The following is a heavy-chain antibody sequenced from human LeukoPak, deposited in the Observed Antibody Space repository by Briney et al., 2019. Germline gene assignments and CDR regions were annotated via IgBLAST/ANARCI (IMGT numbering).Heavy chain of an antibody. Sequence: GGSLRLSCAASGFTFSSYSMNWVRQAPGKGLEWVSYISSSSSTIYYANSVKGRFTISRDNAKNSLYLQMNSLRDEDTAVYYCARSQGGISSGSYYAPYYYYGMDVWGQGTTVTVSS. CDR1: GFTFSSYS. CDR3: ARSQGGISSGSYYAPYYYYGMDV. D-gene: IGHD1-26*01. CDR2: ISSSSSTI. V-gene: IGHV3-48*02. J-gene: IGHJ6*02.